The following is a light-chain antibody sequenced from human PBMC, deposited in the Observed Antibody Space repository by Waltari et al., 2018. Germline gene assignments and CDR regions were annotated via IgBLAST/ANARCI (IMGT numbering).Light chain of an antibody. CDR1: SSDVDGYDY. CDR3: SSHTSSSTLVV. V-gene: IGLV2-14*03. J-gene: IGLJ2*01. Sequence: QSALTQPASVSGSPGQSITISCTGTSSDVDGYDYVSWYQQHPGKAPKLMIYDVSNGPSGVSNRVSGSKSGNTASLTISGLQAEDEADYYCSSHTSSSTLVVFGGGTKLTVL. CDR2: DVS.